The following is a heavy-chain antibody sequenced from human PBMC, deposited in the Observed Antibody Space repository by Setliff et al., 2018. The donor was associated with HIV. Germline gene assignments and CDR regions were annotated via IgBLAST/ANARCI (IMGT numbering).Heavy chain of an antibody. Sequence: GASVKVSCKASGYTFTGYYMHWVRQAPGLGLEWMGWINPNSGGTNYAQKFQGWVTMARDTSISTAYMELSRLRSDDTAVYYCARRMELATIWTENYFDYWGQGTLVTVPS. J-gene: IGHJ4*02. CDR2: INPNSGGT. D-gene: IGHD5-12*01. CDR3: ARRMELATIWTENYFDY. V-gene: IGHV1-2*04. CDR1: GYTFTGYY.